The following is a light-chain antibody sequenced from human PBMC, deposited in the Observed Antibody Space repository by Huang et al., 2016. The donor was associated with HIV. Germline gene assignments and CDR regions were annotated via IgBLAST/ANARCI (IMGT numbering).Light chain of an antibody. J-gene: IGKJ2*01. Sequence: EIVMTQSQATLSVSPGERGTLSCRASQTINTNLAWYQQTPGQAPRLLIYGSSTRATGIPARFSGSGSGTDFSLTISSLQSEDAAVYYCQQYDSWPGTFGQGTKLEIK. CDR3: QQYDSWPGT. CDR1: QTINTN. CDR2: GSS. V-gene: IGKV3-15*01.